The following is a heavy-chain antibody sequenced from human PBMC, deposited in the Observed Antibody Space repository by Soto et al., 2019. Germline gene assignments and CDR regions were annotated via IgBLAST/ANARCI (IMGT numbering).Heavy chain of an antibody. CDR3: ARRGAFNYDILSTPYYYYGMDV. V-gene: IGHV4-39*01. CDR1: GGSISSSSYY. Sequence: QLQLQESGPGLVKPSETLSLTCTVSGGSISSSSYYWGWIRQPPGKGLEWIGSIYYSGSTYYNPSLKSRVPISVDTSKNQFSLKLSSVTAADTAVYYCARRGAFNYDILSTPYYYYGMDVWGQGTTVTVSS. D-gene: IGHD3-9*01. CDR2: IYYSGST. J-gene: IGHJ6*02.